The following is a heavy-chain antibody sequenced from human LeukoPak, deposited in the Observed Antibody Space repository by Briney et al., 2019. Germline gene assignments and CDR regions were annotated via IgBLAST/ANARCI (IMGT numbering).Heavy chain of an antibody. D-gene: IGHD2/OR15-2a*01. CDR1: GASLSSYY. CDR2: ISDTGKT. CDR3: ATGYYEPFAT. J-gene: IGHJ5*02. V-gene: IGHV4-59*01. Sequence: PSETLSLTCSVSGASLSSYYWDWLRQPPGKGLEWIGYISDTGKTDSNPSLKSRATISLGTSKNHFSLRLTSVTAPDSAIYYGATGYYEPFATWGPGILVTVSS.